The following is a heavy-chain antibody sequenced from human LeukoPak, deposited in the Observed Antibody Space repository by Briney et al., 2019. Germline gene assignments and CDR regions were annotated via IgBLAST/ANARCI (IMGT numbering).Heavy chain of an antibody. CDR3: ARGAPGPFNWFDP. D-gene: IGHD3-10*01. V-gene: IGHV4-34*01. Sequence: SETLSLTCTVSGGSISGYYWSWIRQPPGKGLEWIGEINHSGSTNYNPSLKSRVTISVDTSKNQFSLKLSSVTAADTAVYYCARGAPGPFNWFDPWGQGTLVTVSS. CDR2: INHSGST. J-gene: IGHJ5*02. CDR1: GGSISGYY.